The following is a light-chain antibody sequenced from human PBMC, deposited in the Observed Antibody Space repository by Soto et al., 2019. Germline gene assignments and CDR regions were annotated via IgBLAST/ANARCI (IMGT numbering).Light chain of an antibody. J-gene: IGKJ1*01. CDR2: DVS. Sequence: DIQMTQSPSTVSAYLGDSVTITRRASQSITTWLAWYQQRPGKATKLLIYDVSSLQSGVPSRFSGSGSGTEFTLTISSLQPDDFANYYCQHYKMYYPWTFGQGTKVDIK. CDR1: QSITTW. V-gene: IGKV1-5*01. CDR3: QHYKMYYPWT.